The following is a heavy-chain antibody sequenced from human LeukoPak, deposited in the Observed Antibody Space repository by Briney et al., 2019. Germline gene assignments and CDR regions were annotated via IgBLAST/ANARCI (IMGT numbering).Heavy chain of an antibody. D-gene: IGHD3-16*02. CDR3: ARDIVEGSHFDY. CDR1: GFTFSSYA. CDR2: ISYDGSNK. Sequence: GGSLRLSCAASGFTFSSYAMHWVRQAPGKGLEWVAVISYDGSNKYYADSVKGRFTISRDNSKNTLYLQMNSLRAEDTAVYYCARDIVEGSHFDYWGQGTLVTVSS. J-gene: IGHJ4*02. V-gene: IGHV3-30-3*01.